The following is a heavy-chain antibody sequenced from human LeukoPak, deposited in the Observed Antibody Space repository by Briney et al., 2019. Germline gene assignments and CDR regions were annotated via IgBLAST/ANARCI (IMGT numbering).Heavy chain of an antibody. V-gene: IGHV3-7*01. CDR3: ARAPDGRWLQFRYYYGMDV. CDR1: GFTFSSYW. Sequence: GGSLRLSCAASGFTFSSYWMSWVRKAPGKGREWVANIKQDGSEKNYVDSVKGRFTISRDNAKNSLYLQMNSLRAEDTAVYYCARAPDGRWLQFRYYYGMDVWGQGTTVTVSS. CDR2: IKQDGSEK. J-gene: IGHJ6*02. D-gene: IGHD5-24*01.